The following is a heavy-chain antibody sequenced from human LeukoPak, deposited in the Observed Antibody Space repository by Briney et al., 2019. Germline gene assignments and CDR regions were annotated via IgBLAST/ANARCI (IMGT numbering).Heavy chain of an antibody. CDR2: ISAFNGNP. D-gene: IGHD5-18*01. V-gene: IGHV1-18*01. Sequence: ASVTVSCKASGYNFSTYAITWVRQVPGQAPEWMGWISAFNGNPNYARKLQGRVTMTTDTSTRTAYIDVRSLRSDDTAMYYCARTVGGSSYGYPNYFFDYWGQGTLVTVSS. CDR1: GYNFSTYA. CDR3: ARTVGGSSYGYPNYFFDY. J-gene: IGHJ4*02.